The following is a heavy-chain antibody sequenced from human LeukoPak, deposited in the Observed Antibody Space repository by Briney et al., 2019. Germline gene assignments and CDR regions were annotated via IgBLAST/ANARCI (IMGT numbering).Heavy chain of an antibody. CDR3: ARVEGSGSYDY. J-gene: IGHJ4*02. Sequence: ASVKVSCKASGYTFTGYYIHWVRQAPGQGLEWMGWINPNSGGTNYAQRFQGRVTMTRDTSINTVYMELSRLRSDDTAVYYCARVEGSGSYDYWGQGTLVTVSS. V-gene: IGHV1-2*02. CDR1: GYTFTGYY. CDR2: INPNSGGT. D-gene: IGHD1-26*01.